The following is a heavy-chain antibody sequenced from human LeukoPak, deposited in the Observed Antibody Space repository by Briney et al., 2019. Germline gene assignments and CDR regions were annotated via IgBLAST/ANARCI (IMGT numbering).Heavy chain of an antibody. CDR1: GLRFSDYY. Sequence: GGSLRLSCAASGLRFSDYYVSWIRQAPGKGLEWVSGINGSGGRTYYAVSVKGRFTISRDNSKNTLYLQMNSLRAEDTAIYYCAKDPFFDYWGQGTLVTVSS. CDR2: INGSGGRT. J-gene: IGHJ4*02. CDR3: AKDPFFDY. V-gene: IGHV3-23*01.